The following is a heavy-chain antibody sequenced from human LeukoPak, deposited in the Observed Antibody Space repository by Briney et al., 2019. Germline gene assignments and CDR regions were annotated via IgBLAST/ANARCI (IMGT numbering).Heavy chain of an antibody. D-gene: IGHD6-6*01. CDR2: ISAYNGNT. V-gene: IGHV1-18*01. CDR1: GYTFTSYG. J-gene: IGHJ6*02. Sequence: GASVKVSCKASGYTFTSYGISWVRQAPGQGLEWMGWISAYNGNTNYAQKLQGRVTMTTDTSTSTAYMELRSLRSDDTAVYYCARVVQLVPPFGYYYGMDVWGQGTTVTVSS. CDR3: ARVVQLVPPFGYYYGMDV.